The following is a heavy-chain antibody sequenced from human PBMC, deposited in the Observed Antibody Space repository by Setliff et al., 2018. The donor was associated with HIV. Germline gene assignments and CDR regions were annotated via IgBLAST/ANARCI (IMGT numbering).Heavy chain of an antibody. CDR1: GFTFSSFE. J-gene: IGHJ3*01. Sequence: PGGSLRLSCAASGFTFSSFEMNWVRQAPGKGLEWLSYISSGGDSIYYADSVKGRFTISRDNAKNSLFLQMNNLRAEDTALYYCAKQRYYDGNDGFDVWGQGTMVTVSS. D-gene: IGHD3-3*01. CDR3: AKQRYYDGNDGFDV. CDR2: ISSGGDSI. V-gene: IGHV3-48*03.